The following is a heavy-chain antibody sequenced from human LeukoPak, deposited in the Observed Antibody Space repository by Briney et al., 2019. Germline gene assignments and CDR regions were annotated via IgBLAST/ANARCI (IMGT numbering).Heavy chain of an antibody. J-gene: IGHJ4*02. CDR2: ITFHGRDT. D-gene: IGHD2/OR15-2a*01. CDR1: GLTFSSTD. V-gene: IGHV3-64D*06. CDR3: VKVGISTYDH. Sequence: GRSLRLSCSVSGLTFSSTDMHWVRQAPGKSLEYVSAITFHGRDTYYADSVNGRFTISRDNSKDTLYLQMSNLRPEHTAIYYCVKVGISTYDHWGQGTLVTVSS.